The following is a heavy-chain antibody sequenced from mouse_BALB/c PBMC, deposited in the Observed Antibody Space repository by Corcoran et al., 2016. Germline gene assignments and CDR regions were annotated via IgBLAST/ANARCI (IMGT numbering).Heavy chain of an antibody. J-gene: IGHJ1*01. V-gene: IGHV14-3*02. Sequence: EVQLQQSGAALVKPGASVKLSCTASGFNIKDPYMHWVKQRPEQGLEWIGRIGPANGNTKYDPKFQGKATITADTSSNTAYLQLSSLTSEDTAVYYCARWDWYFDVWGAGTTVTVSS. CDR1: GFNIKDPY. CDR2: IGPANGNT. CDR3: ARWDWYFDV.